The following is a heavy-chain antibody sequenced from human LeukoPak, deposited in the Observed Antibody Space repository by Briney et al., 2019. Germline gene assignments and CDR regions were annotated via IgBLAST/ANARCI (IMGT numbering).Heavy chain of an antibody. CDR1: GGTFSSYA. CDR2: IIPMFGIA. J-gene: IGHJ4*02. D-gene: IGHD6-19*01. CDR3: ARDRPYTGGWRGFDY. V-gene: IGHV1-69*13. Sequence: ASVKFSCKASGGTFSSYAISWVRQAPGQGLEWMGGIIPMFGIANYAQKFQGRVTITADESTSTAYMELSSLRSEDTAVYYCARDRPYTGGWRGFDYWGQGTLVTVSS.